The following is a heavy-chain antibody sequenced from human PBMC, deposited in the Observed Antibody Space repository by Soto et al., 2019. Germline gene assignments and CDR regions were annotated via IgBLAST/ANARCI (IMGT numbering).Heavy chain of an antibody. V-gene: IGHV4-59*01. Sequence: SETLSLTCAVYGGSFSGYYWSWIRQSPGKGLEWIGYIYYSGSTNYNPSLRSRVSISVDTSKNQFSLRLGSVTAADTAVYYCAREGNLGRWIQPLDSWGQGTLVTVS. CDR1: GGSFSGYY. CDR2: IYYSGST. D-gene: IGHD2-2*03. CDR3: AREGNLGRWIQPLDS. J-gene: IGHJ4*02.